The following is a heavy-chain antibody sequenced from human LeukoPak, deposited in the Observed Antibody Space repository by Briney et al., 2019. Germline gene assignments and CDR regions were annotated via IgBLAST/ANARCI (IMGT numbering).Heavy chain of an antibody. Sequence: ASVKVSCKASGYTFTSYYMHWVRQAPGQGLEWMGIINPSGGSTSYAQKFQGRVTMTRDTSTSTVYMELSSLRSEDTAVYYCARDTPPSGYDSDRAPNSHFDYWGQGTLVTVSS. CDR2: INPSGGST. V-gene: IGHV1-46*01. D-gene: IGHD5-12*01. CDR3: ARDTPPSGYDSDRAPNSHFDY. CDR1: GYTFTSYY. J-gene: IGHJ4*02.